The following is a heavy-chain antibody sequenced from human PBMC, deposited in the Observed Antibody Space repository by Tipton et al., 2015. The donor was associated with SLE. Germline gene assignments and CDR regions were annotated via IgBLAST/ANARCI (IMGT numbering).Heavy chain of an antibody. CDR1: GGSINGGSFY. CDR3: ARVGVAAVMDV. D-gene: IGHD2-2*01. CDR2: IFASGST. Sequence: TLSLTCTVSGGSINGGSFYWSWIRQPAGKGLEWIGQIFASGSTGYNPSLQSRVTISLDTSKNQFSLRLSSVTAADTAVYFCARVGVAAVMDVWGKGTTVTVSS. J-gene: IGHJ6*04. V-gene: IGHV4-61*09.